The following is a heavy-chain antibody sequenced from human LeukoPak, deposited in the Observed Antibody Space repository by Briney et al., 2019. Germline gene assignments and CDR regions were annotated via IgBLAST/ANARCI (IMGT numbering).Heavy chain of an antibody. CDR1: GGSISSYY. CDR2: IYTSGST. CDR3: ARLIRYSSSWGYNWFDP. V-gene: IGHV4-4*07. Sequence: SETLSLTCTVSGGSISSYYWSWIRQPAGKGLEWIERIYTSGSTNYNPSLKSRVTMSVDTSKNQFSLKLSSVNAADTAVYYCARLIRYSSSWGYNWFDPWGQGTLVTVSS. J-gene: IGHJ5*02. D-gene: IGHD6-13*01.